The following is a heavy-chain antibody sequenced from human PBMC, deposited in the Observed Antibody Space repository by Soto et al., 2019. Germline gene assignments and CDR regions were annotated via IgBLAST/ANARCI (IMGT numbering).Heavy chain of an antibody. CDR2: INPNSGGT. Sequence: GASVKVSCKASGYTFTGYYMHWVRQAPGQGLEWMGWINPNSGGTNYAQKFQGWVTMTRDTSVSTAYMELSRLRSDDTAVYYCARGGEGIHLDLYSLWARGTSVPFS. D-gene: IGHD3-16*01. V-gene: IGHV1-2*04. CDR1: GYTFTGYY. J-gene: IGHJ1*01. CDR3: ARGGEGIHLDLYSL.